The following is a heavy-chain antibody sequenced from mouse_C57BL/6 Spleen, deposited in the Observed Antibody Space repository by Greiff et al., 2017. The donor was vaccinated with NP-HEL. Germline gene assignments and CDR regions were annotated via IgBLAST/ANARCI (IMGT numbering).Heavy chain of an antibody. CDR2: FYPGSGSI. D-gene: IGHD1-1*01. Sequence: VQLQQSGAELVKPGASVKLSCKASGYTFTEYTIHWVKQRPGQGLEWIGWFYPGSGSIKYNEKFKDKATLTADKSSSTVYMELSRLTSEDSAVYFCARHEEGYYYGSSYGAMDYWGQGTSVTVSS. CDR3: ARHEEGYYYGSSYGAMDY. CDR1: GYTFTEYT. V-gene: IGHV1-62-2*01. J-gene: IGHJ4*01.